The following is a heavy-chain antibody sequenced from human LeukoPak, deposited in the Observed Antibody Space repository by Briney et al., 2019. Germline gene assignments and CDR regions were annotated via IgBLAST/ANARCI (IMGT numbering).Heavy chain of an antibody. V-gene: IGHV3-21*04. CDR2: ISSSSSYI. Sequence: GGSLRLSCAASGFTFSSYSINWVRQAPGKGLEWVSSISSSSSYIYYADSVKGRFTISRDNAKNSLYLQMNSLRAEDMALYYCAKAALAGTGFDYWGQGTLVTVSS. D-gene: IGHD6-19*01. J-gene: IGHJ4*02. CDR1: GFTFSSYS. CDR3: AKAALAGTGFDY.